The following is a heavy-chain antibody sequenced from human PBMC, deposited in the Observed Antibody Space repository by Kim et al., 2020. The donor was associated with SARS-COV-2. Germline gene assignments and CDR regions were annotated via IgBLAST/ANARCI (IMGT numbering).Heavy chain of an antibody. V-gene: IGHV3-21*06. CDR1: GFTFSTYT. Sequence: GGSLRLSCTASGFTFSTYTMNWLRQAPGKGLEWVSSIFGSGRHLYSADSVKGPFTISRDNAKHSLYLQMTSLRAEDTAVYYCARDGASGDYGDWFDPWG. CDR3: ARDGASGDYGDWFDP. D-gene: IGHD4-17*01. J-gene: IGHJ5*02. CDR2: IFGSGRHL.